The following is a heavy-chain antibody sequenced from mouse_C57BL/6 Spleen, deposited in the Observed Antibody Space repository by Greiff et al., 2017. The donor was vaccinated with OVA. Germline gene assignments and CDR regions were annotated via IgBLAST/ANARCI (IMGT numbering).Heavy chain of an antibody. V-gene: IGHV1-64*01. CDR2: IHPNSGST. CDR1: GYTFTSYW. CDR3: ARVAEEAWFAY. J-gene: IGHJ3*01. Sequence: QVHVKQSGAELVKPGASVKLSCKASGYTFTSYWMHWVKQRPGQGLEWIGMIHPNSGSTNYNEKFKSKATLTVDKSSSTAYMQLSSLTSEDSAVYYCARVAEEAWFAYWGQGTLVTVSA. D-gene: IGHD1-1*01.